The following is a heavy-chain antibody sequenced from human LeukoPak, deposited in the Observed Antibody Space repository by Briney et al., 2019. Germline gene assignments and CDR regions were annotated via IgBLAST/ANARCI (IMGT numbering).Heavy chain of an antibody. CDR2: IIPIFGTA. D-gene: IGHD4-17*01. V-gene: IGHV1-69*13. Sequence: ASVKVSCKASGGTFSSYAISWVRQAPGQGLEWMGGIIPIFGTANYAQKFQGRVTITADESTSTAYMELSSLRSEDTAVYYCARALGDYANWFDPWGQGTLVTVSS. J-gene: IGHJ5*02. CDR3: ARALGDYANWFDP. CDR1: GGTFSSYA.